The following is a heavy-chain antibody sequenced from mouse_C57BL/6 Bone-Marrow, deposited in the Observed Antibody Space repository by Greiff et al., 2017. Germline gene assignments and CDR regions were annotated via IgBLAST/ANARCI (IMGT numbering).Heavy chain of an antibody. J-gene: IGHJ4*01. D-gene: IGHD6-1*01. V-gene: IGHV1-72*04. CDR1: GYTFTSSW. Sequence: VQLQQPGAELVKPGASVKMSCKASGYTFTSSWMEWVKQRPGRGLEWIGRIDPHNGGTKYNEKFTSKATLTVDKYSSTAYMQLRRLTSEDSAAHFCSRWCSLGFSYAFDYWGQGTTVTVSS. CDR2: IDPHNGGT. CDR3: SRWCSLGFSYAFDY.